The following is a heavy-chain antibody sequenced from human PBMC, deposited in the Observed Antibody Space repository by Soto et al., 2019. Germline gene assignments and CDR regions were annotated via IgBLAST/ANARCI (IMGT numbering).Heavy chain of an antibody. V-gene: IGHV4-39*01. CDR3: AKNLPRTVRVDY. J-gene: IGHJ4*02. D-gene: IGHD3-10*01. CDR1: GASITRTTYF. Sequence: PPETLSLTCTLSGASITRTTYFWAWIRQPPGRGLEWVCSIYYSGKTHYNPSLKNRVTISVDRSKNQFSLQMTSVTAADTAVYYCAKNLPRTVRVDYWCQGTLVT. CDR2: IYYSGKT.